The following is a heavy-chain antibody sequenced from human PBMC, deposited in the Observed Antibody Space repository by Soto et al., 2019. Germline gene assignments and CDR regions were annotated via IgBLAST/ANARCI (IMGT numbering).Heavy chain of an antibody. Sequence: ESVGGLVQPGGSLRLSCAASGFSISDYWMSWVRQAPGKGLEWVGNINEDGSEENYVDSVKGRFTISRDNARNSLYLQMNSLRVEDTAVYYCCHTWVGGQGTLVTVSS. CDR3: CHTWV. V-gene: IGHV3-7*01. CDR2: INEDGSEE. CDR1: GFSISDYW. J-gene: IGHJ4*02. D-gene: IGHD1-26*01.